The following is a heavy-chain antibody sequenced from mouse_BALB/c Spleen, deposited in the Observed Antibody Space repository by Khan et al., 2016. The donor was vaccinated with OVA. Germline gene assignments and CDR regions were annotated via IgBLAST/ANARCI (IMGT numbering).Heavy chain of an antibody. CDR3: ARSGGNHQCVDV. CDR2: ISSGSSTI. Sequence: EVELVESGGGLVQPGGSRKLSCAASGFTFSSFGMHWVRQAPETGLEWVAYISSGSSTIYYADTVKGRFTISRDNPKNTLFLQMTSLRSEDTARYDCARSGGNHQCVDVWGAGTTVTVAS. J-gene: IGHJ1*01. CDR1: GFTFSSFG. V-gene: IGHV5-17*02. D-gene: IGHD6-1*01.